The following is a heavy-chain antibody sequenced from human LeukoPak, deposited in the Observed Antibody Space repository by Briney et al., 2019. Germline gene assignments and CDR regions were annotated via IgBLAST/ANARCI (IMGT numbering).Heavy chain of an antibody. J-gene: IGHJ4*02. Sequence: GGSLRLSCAASGFTVSSNYMSWVRQAPGKGLEWVSVIYSGGSTYYADSVKGRFTISRDNSKNTLYLQMNSLRAEDTAVYYCAKVGYSYALGYWGQGTLVTVTS. CDR2: IYSGGST. D-gene: IGHD5-18*01. V-gene: IGHV3-53*05. CDR1: GFTVSSNY. CDR3: AKVGYSYALGY.